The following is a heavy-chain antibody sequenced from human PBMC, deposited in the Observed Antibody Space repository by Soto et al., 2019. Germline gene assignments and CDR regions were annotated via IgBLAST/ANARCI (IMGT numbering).Heavy chain of an antibody. CDR3: AHSGYDILTGYYSDY. D-gene: IGHD3-9*01. CDR2: IYWDDDT. Sequence: QITLKESGPPLVKPTQTLTLTCTFSGFSLSTSGVGVGWIRQPPGKALEWLALIYWDDDTRYSPSLKSRLTTTKDTSKNQVVLTMTHMDPVDTATYYCAHSGYDILTGYYSDYWGQGTLVTVSS. J-gene: IGHJ4*02. V-gene: IGHV2-5*02. CDR1: GFSLSTSGVG.